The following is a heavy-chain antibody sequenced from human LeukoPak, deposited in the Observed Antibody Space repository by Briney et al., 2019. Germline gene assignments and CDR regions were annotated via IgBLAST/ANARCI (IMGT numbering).Heavy chain of an antibody. J-gene: IGHJ4*02. Sequence: PSETLSLTCAVYGGSFSGYYWSWIRQPPGKGLEWIGEINHSGSTNYNPSLKSRVTISVDTSKNQFSLKLSSMTAADTAVYYCARHLYSGTSSFDHWGQGTLVTVSS. CDR2: INHSGST. V-gene: IGHV4-34*01. D-gene: IGHD1-26*01. CDR3: ARHLYSGTSSFDH. CDR1: GGSFSGYY.